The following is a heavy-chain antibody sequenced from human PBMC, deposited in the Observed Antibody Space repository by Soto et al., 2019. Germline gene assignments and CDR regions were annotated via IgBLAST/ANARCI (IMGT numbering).Heavy chain of an antibody. J-gene: IGHJ6*02. V-gene: IGHV1-18*04. CDR3: ARDPGWIQLLLLNYYYYYGMDV. CDR2: ISAYNGNT. D-gene: IGHD5-18*01. CDR1: GYTFTSYG. Sequence: ASVKVSCKASGYTFTSYGISWVRQAPGQGLEWMGWISAYNGNTNYAQKLQGRVTMTTDTSTSTAYMELRSLRSDDTAVYYCARDPGWIQLLLLNYYYYYGMDVWGQGTTVTVSS.